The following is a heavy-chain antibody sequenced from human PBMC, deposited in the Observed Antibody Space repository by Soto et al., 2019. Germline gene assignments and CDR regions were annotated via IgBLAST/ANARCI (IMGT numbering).Heavy chain of an antibody. CDR3: ARKTVNYDSSGYYYVYGMDV. Sequence: ASVKVSCKASGYTFTSYGISWVRQAPGQGLEWMGWISAYNGNTNYAQKLQGRVTMTTDTSTSTAYMELRSLRSDDTAVYYCARKTVNYDSSGYYYVYGMDVWGQGTTVTVSS. V-gene: IGHV1-18*01. CDR2: ISAYNGNT. D-gene: IGHD3-22*01. J-gene: IGHJ6*02. CDR1: GYTFTSYG.